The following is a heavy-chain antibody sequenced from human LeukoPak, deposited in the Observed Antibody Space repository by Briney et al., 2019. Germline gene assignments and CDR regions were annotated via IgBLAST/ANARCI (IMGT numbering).Heavy chain of an antibody. Sequence: ASVKVSCNSSGYTFTSYGISWVRQAPGPGLEWMGWISAYNGNTNYAQKLQGRVTMTTDTSTSTAYMELRSLRSDDTAVYYCAREVGYYYYMDVWGKGTTVTVSS. CDR3: AREVGYYYYMDV. CDR2: ISAYNGNT. J-gene: IGHJ6*03. D-gene: IGHD2-2*01. CDR1: GYTFTSYG. V-gene: IGHV1-18*01.